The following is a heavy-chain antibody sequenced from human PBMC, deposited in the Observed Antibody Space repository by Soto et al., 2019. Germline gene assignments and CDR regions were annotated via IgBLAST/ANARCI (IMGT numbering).Heavy chain of an antibody. V-gene: IGHV3-30-3*01. CDR2: ILYDGSKK. CDR1: GFTFNNYA. Sequence: QVQLVESGGGVVQPGRSLRLSCAASGFTFNNYAMHWVRQAPGKGLEWVAAILYDGSKKYYADSVKGRFTISRDNSKNTLYLQMNSLRAEDTAVDYCAREDTGSLDYWGQGTLVTVSS. J-gene: IGHJ4*02. D-gene: IGHD2-8*02. CDR3: AREDTGSLDY.